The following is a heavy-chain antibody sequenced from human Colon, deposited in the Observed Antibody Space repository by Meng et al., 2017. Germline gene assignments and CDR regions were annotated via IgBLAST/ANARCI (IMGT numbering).Heavy chain of an antibody. CDR3: ARARGGIVAEFFDY. CDR1: GGSINSGGNY. Sequence: VELEGSGPGPAKPSPTLSLTSTVSGGSINSGGNYWSWIRQHPGKGLEWMGYIYKTGDNYYNPSLKSQVTISIDTSKNQFSLNLTSVTAADTAVYYCARARGGIVAEFFDYWGQGILVTVSS. CDR2: IYKTGDN. J-gene: IGHJ4*02. V-gene: IGHV4-31*02. D-gene: IGHD1-26*01.